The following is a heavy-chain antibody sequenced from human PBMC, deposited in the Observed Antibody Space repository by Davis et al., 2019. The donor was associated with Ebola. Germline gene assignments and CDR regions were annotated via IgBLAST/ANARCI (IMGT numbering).Heavy chain of an antibody. CDR3: ARDTRYYGSAQYYYYDGMDG. CDR2: INHHGTT. V-gene: IGHV4-34*01. Sequence: SETLSLTCAVYAGPSSGYYWTWIRYTPGKGLEWVGDINHHGTTTYNPSLKSRVTISVDTSKNQFSLKLSSVTAADTAVYYCARDTRYYGSAQYYYYDGMDGWGQGTTVTVSS. J-gene: IGHJ6*02. CDR1: AGPSSGYY. D-gene: IGHD3-10*01.